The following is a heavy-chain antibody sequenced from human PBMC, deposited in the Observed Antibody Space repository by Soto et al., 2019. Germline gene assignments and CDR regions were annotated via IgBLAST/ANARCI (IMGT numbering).Heavy chain of an antibody. CDR2: IYWDDDK. J-gene: IGHJ4*02. CDR1: GFSLSTSGVG. D-gene: IGHD5-12*01. CDR3: AHVYGGYDNFDY. V-gene: IGHV2-5*02. Sequence: QITLKESGPTLVKPTQTLTLTCTFSGFSLSTSGVGVGWIRQPPGKALEWLALIYWDDDKRYSPSLKSRLTXXKXXSKNPVILTMTNMDPVDTATYYCAHVYGGYDNFDYWGQGTLVTVSS.